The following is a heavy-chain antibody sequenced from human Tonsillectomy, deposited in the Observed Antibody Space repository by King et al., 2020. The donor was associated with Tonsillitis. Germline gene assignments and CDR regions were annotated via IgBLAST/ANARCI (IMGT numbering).Heavy chain of an antibody. CDR3: ARGRRGDYDILTGYYDY. CDR2: IWYDGSNK. J-gene: IGHJ4*02. V-gene: IGHV3-33*08. CDR1: GFTFSSYG. Sequence: VQLVESGGGVVQPGRSLRLSCAASGFTFSSYGMHWVRQAPGKGLEWVAVIWYDGSNKYYADSVKGRFTISRDNSKNTLYLQMNSLRAEDTAVYYCARGRRGDYDILTGYYDYWGQGTLVTVSS. D-gene: IGHD3-9*01.